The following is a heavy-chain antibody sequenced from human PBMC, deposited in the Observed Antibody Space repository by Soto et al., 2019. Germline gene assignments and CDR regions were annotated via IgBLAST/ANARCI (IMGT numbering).Heavy chain of an antibody. CDR2: INSDGSST. Sequence: PWGALRLSCAASGFTFSSYWMHWVRQAPGKGLVWVSRINSDGSSTSYADSVKGRFTISRDNAKNTLYLQMNSLRAEDTAVYYCARDAAPYCSSTSCYALDYYYYYMDVWGKGTTVTVS. CDR1: GFTFSSYW. CDR3: ARDAAPYCSSTSCYALDYYYYYMDV. J-gene: IGHJ6*03. V-gene: IGHV3-74*01. D-gene: IGHD2-2*01.